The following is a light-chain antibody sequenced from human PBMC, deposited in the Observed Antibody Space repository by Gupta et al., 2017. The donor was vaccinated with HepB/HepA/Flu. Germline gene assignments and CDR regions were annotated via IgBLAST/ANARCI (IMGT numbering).Light chain of an antibody. V-gene: IGLV2-8*01. CDR3: SSFAGSNNLV. CDR2: EVS. Sequence: HSALTQPPSASRSTGQSLTISCTGIGSDVGGRSYVSWYQQHPGTAPKLMLYEVSKRPSGVPDRFSGSKSGNTASLTVSGLQVEDEADYYCSSFAGSNNLVFGGGTRVTVL. J-gene: IGLJ3*02. CDR1: GSDVGGRSY.